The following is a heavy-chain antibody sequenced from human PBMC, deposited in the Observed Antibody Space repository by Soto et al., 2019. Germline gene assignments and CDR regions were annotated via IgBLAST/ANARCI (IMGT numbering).Heavy chain of an antibody. D-gene: IGHD3-3*01. J-gene: IGHJ4*02. Sequence: GGSLRLSCAASGFTFSNAWMSWVRQAPGKGLEWVGRIKSKTDGGTTDYAAPVKGRFTISRDDSKNTLYLQMNSLKTEDTAVYYCCAPPDYDFWSGYLDWSPFRLDYWGQGTLVTGSS. CDR1: GFTFSNAW. CDR2: IKSKTDGGTT. V-gene: IGHV3-15*01. CDR3: CAPPDYDFWSGYLDWSPFRLDY.